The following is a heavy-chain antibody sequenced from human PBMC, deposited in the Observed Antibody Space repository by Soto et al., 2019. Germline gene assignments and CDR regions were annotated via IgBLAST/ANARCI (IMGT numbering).Heavy chain of an antibody. V-gene: IGHV1-3*01. D-gene: IGHD6-19*01. J-gene: IGHJ3*02. CDR1: GYTFTSHA. CDR3: ARAPRSSGWFRAPFDI. CDR2: INAGNGNT. Sequence: QVQLVQSGAEVKKPGASVKVSCKASGYTFTSHAMHWVRQAPGQRLEWMGWINAGNGNTKYSQKFQGRVTITRDTSASTAYMELSSLRSEDTAVYYCARAPRSSGWFRAPFDIWGQGTMVTVSS.